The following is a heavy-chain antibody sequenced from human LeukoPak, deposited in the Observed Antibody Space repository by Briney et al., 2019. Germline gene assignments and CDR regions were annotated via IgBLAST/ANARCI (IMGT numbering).Heavy chain of an antibody. J-gene: IGHJ4*02. V-gene: IGHV3-7*01. CDR1: GFSFSDSW. CDR2: IKPDGSEK. D-gene: IGHD5-24*01. CDR3: ARRGYTFDY. Sequence: GGSLRLSCAASGFSFSDSWMSWVRQAPGKGLEWVANIKPDGSEKNYVDSVRGRFTISRDNAKSSVFLQMNSLRAEDTAVYYCARRGYTFDYWGLGTLVTVSS.